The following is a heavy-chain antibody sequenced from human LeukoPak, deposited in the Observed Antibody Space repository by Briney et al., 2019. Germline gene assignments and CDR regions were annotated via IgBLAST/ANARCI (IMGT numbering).Heavy chain of an antibody. D-gene: IGHD6-19*01. CDR1: GGSFSGYY. CDR3: ARYIMRHSSGWYALAYNWFDP. V-gene: IGHV4-34*01. J-gene: IGHJ5*02. CDR2: INHSGST. Sequence: PSETLSLTCAVYGGSFSGYYWSWIRQPPGKGLEWIGEINHSGSTNYNPSLKSRVTISVDTSKNQFSLKLSSVTAADTAVYYCARYIMRHSSGWYALAYNWFDPWGQGTLVTVSS.